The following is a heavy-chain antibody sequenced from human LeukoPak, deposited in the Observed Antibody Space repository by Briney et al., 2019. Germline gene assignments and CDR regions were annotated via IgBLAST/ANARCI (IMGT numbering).Heavy chain of an antibody. CDR3: ARDLYGGSDSSSGDY. J-gene: IGHJ4*02. D-gene: IGHD6-6*01. V-gene: IGHV1-69*01. CDR2: IIPIFGTA. CDR1: GGTFSSYA. Sequence: ASVKVSCKASGGTFSSYAISWERQAPGQGLEWMGGIIPIFGTANYAQKFQGRVTITADESTSTAYMELSSLRSEDTAVYYCARDLYGGSDSSSGDYWGQGTLVTVSS.